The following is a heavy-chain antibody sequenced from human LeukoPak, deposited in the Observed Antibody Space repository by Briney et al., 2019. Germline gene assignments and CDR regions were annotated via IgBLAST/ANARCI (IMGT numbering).Heavy chain of an antibody. V-gene: IGHV4-59*01. CDR2: IYYSGST. CDR3: ARGQMAGEFDY. D-gene: IGHD6-19*01. CDR1: GGSISSYY. Sequence: SETLSLTCTVSGGSISSYYWSWIRQPPGKGLEWIGYIYYSGSTNYNPSLKSRVTISVDTSKNQFSLKLSSVTAADTAVYYCARGQMAGEFDYWGQGTLVTVSS. J-gene: IGHJ4*02.